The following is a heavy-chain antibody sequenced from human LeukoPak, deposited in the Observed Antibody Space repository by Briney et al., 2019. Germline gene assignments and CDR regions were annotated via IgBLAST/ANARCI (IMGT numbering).Heavy chain of an antibody. D-gene: IGHD4-17*01. Sequence: SGTLSLTCTVSGGSISGYYWSWIRQPPGKGLEWIGYIYYSGSTYYNPSLKSRVTISVDTSKNQFSLKLSSVTAADTAVYYCAREPTVTTPGYFDLWGRGTLVTVSS. J-gene: IGHJ2*01. CDR3: AREPTVTTPGYFDL. V-gene: IGHV4-30-4*08. CDR2: IYYSGST. CDR1: GGSISGYY.